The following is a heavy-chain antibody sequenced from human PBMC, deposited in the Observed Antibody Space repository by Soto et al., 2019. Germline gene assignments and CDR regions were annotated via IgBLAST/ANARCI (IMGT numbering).Heavy chain of an antibody. CDR3: ARVWTTVTNWFDP. V-gene: IGHV4-4*02. CDR2: IYHSGST. J-gene: IGHJ5*02. D-gene: IGHD4-17*01. CDR1: GVSISSSNW. Sequence: TSETLSLTCAVSGVSISSSNWWSWVRQPPGKGLEWIGEIYHSGSTYYNPSLKSRVTISVDKSKNQFSLKLSSVTAADTAVYYCARVWTTVTNWFDPWGQGTLVTVSS.